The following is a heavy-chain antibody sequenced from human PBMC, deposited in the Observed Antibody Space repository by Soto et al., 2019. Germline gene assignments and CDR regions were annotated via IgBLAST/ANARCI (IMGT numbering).Heavy chain of an antibody. D-gene: IGHD3-3*01. CDR2: INPNSGGT. CDR3: ARGNGIDFWSGYYSI. Sequence: ASVKVSCKASGYTFTGYYMHWVRQAPGQGLEWMGWINPNSGGTNYAQKFQGRVTMTRDTSISTAYMELSRLRSDDTAVDYCARGNGIDFWSGYYSIWGQGTLVTVSS. J-gene: IGHJ4*02. V-gene: IGHV1-2*02. CDR1: GYTFTGYY.